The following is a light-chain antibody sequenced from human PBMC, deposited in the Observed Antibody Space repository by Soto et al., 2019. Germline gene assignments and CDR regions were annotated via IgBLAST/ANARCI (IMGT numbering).Light chain of an antibody. Sequence: EIVLTQSPGTLSLSPGERATLSCRASQSVTSGYLAWFQQKPGQAPRVVIYDVSSRATGIPDRFRGSGSGTDFTLTISRLEPEDLAVYYCQQYGSAPWTFGQGTKVEIK. J-gene: IGKJ1*01. CDR1: QSVTSGY. CDR2: DVS. V-gene: IGKV3-20*01. CDR3: QQYGSAPWT.